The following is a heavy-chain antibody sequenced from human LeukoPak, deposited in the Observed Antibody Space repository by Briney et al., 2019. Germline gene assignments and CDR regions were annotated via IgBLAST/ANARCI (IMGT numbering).Heavy chain of an antibody. CDR2: LHTSGST. J-gene: IGHJ6*03. V-gene: IGHV4-61*02. D-gene: IGHD5-24*01. CDR1: GGSINTDNFY. CDR3: ARGRDGYYMDV. Sequence: PSETLSLTCTVSGGSINTDNFYWSWIRQPAGKGLEWLGRLHTSGSTNYNPPLKSRVTISVDMSKKQFSLKLNSVTAADTAVYYCARGRDGYYMDVWGQGTTVAVSS.